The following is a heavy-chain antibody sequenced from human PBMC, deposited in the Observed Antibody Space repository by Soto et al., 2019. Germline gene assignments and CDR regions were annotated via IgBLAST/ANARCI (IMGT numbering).Heavy chain of an antibody. J-gene: IGHJ6*02. CDR3: ARREYSSSGYYYYYYGMDV. Sequence: QVQLVQSGAEVKKPGASVKVSCKASGYTFTSYDINWVRQATGQGLEWMGWMNPNSGNTGYAQKFQGRVTMTRNTSISTGYMELSSLRSEDTAVYYCARREYSSSGYYYYYYGMDVWGQGTTVTVSS. V-gene: IGHV1-8*01. CDR2: MNPNSGNT. D-gene: IGHD6-13*01. CDR1: GYTFTSYD.